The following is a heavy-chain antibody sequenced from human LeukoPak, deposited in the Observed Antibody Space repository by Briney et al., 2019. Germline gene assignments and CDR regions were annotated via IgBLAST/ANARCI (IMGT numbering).Heavy chain of an antibody. Sequence: SETLSLTCTVSGGSISSYYWSWIRQPPGKGLEWIGYGHYTGSTKYNPSLKSRVTISLDTSKSQFSLKLSSVTTEDTAVYYCASPGGYDFHYFDYWGQGTLVTVSS. CDR1: GGSISSYY. CDR2: GHYTGST. D-gene: IGHD5-12*01. V-gene: IGHV4-59*01. CDR3: ASPGGYDFHYFDY. J-gene: IGHJ4*02.